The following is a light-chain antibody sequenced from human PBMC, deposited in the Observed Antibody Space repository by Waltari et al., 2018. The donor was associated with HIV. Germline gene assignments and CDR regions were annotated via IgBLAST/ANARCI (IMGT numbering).Light chain of an antibody. CDR2: YDD. CDR1: SSNIGNNA. Sequence: QSVLPQPPSVSEAPRQRVTISCSGRSSNIGNNAVNWYQQVPGTAPKLLIYYDDLWSSGVSDRFSGSKSGTSASLAIRGLQSEDEAEYYCAAWDDYLNGYVFGSGTKVTVL. J-gene: IGLJ1*01. CDR3: AAWDDYLNGYV. V-gene: IGLV1-36*01.